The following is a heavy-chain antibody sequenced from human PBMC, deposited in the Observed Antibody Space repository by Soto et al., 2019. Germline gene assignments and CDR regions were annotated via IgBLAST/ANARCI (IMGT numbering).Heavy chain of an antibody. V-gene: IGHV3-33*01. Sequence: GGSLRLSCAASGFTFSSYGMHWVRQAPGKGLEWVAVIWYDGSNKYYADSVKGRFTISRDNSKNTLYLQMNSLRAEDTAVYYCARDMNGGDYEDYYYGMDVWGQGTTVTVSS. J-gene: IGHJ6*02. CDR1: GFTFSSYG. CDR2: IWYDGSNK. CDR3: ARDMNGGDYEDYYYGMDV. D-gene: IGHD4-17*01.